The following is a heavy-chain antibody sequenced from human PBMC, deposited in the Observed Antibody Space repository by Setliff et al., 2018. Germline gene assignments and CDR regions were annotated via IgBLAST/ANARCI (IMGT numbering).Heavy chain of an antibody. Sequence: SETLSLTCAVSGASINSGTYYWSWIRQPAGEGLEWIGRLHTSGTTVYNPSLKGRVTISADTSTNHFSLKLTSVTAADTAVYYCARDNTIVGATDYWGQGALVTVSS. D-gene: IGHD1-26*01. CDR1: GASINSGTYY. V-gene: IGHV4-61*02. CDR3: ARDNTIVGATDY. CDR2: LHTSGTT. J-gene: IGHJ4*02.